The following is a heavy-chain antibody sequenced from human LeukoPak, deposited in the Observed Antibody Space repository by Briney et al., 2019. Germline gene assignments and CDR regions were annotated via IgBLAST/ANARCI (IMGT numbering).Heavy chain of an antibody. Sequence: PGRSLRLSCAASGFTFSSHGMQWVRQAPGKGLEWVAVISYDGITKYYADSVKGRFTISRDNSMSTLYLQMNSLRAEDTAVYYCAKESGSRSYGAYFPHWGQGTLVTVSS. V-gene: IGHV3-30*18. CDR2: ISYDGITK. J-gene: IGHJ1*01. D-gene: IGHD6-13*01. CDR1: GFTFSSHG. CDR3: AKESGSRSYGAYFPH.